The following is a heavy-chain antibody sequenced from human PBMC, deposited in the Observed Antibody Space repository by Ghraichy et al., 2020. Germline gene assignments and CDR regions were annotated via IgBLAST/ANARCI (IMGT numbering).Heavy chain of an antibody. D-gene: IGHD6-19*01. Sequence: YAVYGGSFSGYYWSWIRQPPGKGLEWIGEINHSGSTNYNPSLKSRVTISVDTSKNQFSLKLSSVTAPDTAVYYCARLKADIAVAGKGLDYWGQGTLVTVSS. CDR2: INHSGST. J-gene: IGHJ4*02. V-gene: IGHV4-34*01. CDR1: GGSFSGYY. CDR3: ARLKADIAVAGKGLDY.